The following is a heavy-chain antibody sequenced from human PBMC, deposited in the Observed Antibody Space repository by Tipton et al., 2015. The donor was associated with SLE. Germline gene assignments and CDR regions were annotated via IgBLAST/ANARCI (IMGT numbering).Heavy chain of an antibody. D-gene: IGHD3-10*01. CDR3: ARASPTGEPRAGVHFDY. J-gene: IGHJ4*02. Sequence: TLSLTCAVSGGSISSSNWWSWVRQPPGKGLEWIGYIYYSGSTNYNPSLKSRVTISVDTSKNQFSLKLSSVTAADTAVYYCARASPTGEPRAGVHFDYWGQGTLVTVSS. V-gene: IGHV4-4*02. CDR2: IYYSGST. CDR1: GGSISSSNW.